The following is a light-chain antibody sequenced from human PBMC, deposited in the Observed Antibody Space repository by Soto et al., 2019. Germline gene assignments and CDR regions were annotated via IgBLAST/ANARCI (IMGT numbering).Light chain of an antibody. CDR1: SSDVGGSNG. J-gene: IGLJ1*01. CDR3: SSFTSSTTYV. V-gene: IGLV2-18*02. Sequence: QSVLTQPPSVSGSPGQSVAISCTGTSSDVGGSNGVSWYQQPPGTAPKLIIYDVSNRPSGVPDRFSGSKSGNTASLIISGLQAEDESDYYCSSFTSSTTYVFRTGTKVTVL. CDR2: DVS.